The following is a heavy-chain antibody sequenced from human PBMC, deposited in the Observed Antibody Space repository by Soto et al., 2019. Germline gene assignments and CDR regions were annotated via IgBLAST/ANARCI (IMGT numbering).Heavy chain of an antibody. CDR2: ISYDGGNK. Sequence: RCSCAASGCTFSRFGMHWVRQAPGKGLEWVALISYDGGNKYYADSVKDRCTISRDNPKNTLYLRMNSLRAADTAVYFCAIIYSDRGGTYWLDHWGQEPLDPIS. V-gene: IGHV3-30*03. J-gene: IGHJ5*02. CDR1: GCTFSRFG. D-gene: IGHD2-15*01. CDR3: AIIYSDRGGTYWLDH.